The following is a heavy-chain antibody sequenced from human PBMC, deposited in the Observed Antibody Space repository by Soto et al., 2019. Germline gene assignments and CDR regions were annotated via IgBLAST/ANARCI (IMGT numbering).Heavy chain of an antibody. J-gene: IGHJ5*02. D-gene: IGHD4-17*01. CDR1: GGSMSKFH. V-gene: IGHV4-4*07. Sequence: SETLSRTCGVSGGSMSKFHWSWIRKTAGKGLEWMGRVYATGTSDYNPSLRSRIAMSVDISKKTFSLRLRSVTAADTGVYYCVRDGSKTLRDCFDPWGQGILVTVSS. CDR2: VYATGTS. CDR3: VRDGSKTLRDCFDP.